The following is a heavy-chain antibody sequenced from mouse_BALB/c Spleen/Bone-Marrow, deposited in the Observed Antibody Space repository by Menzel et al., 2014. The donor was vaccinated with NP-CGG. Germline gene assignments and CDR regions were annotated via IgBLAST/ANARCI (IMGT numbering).Heavy chain of an antibody. Sequence: VQLQQSGAVLVKPGASVKLSCTGSGFNIKDTFMHWVKQRPEQGLEWIGRIDPANGNTKYDPKFQGKATITADTSSNTAYLQLTRLTSEDTAVYYCTRGEDYWGQGTTLAVSS. J-gene: IGHJ2*01. V-gene: IGHV14-3*02. CDR3: TRGEDY. CDR2: IDPANGNT. CDR1: GFNIKDTF.